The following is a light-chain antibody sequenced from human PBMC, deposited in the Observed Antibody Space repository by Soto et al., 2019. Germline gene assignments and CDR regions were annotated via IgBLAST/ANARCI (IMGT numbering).Light chain of an antibody. V-gene: IGKV3-20*01. CDR2: DAF. CDR3: QQYGNSPIT. J-gene: IGKJ5*01. Sequence: EIVLTQSPPTLSLSPGERATLSCRASQFIPIHLAWYQQKPGQPPRLLIYDAFNRAAGIPDRFSGSGSGTDFTLTVSRLEPEDFALYYCQQYGNSPITFGQGTRLEIK. CDR1: QFIPIH.